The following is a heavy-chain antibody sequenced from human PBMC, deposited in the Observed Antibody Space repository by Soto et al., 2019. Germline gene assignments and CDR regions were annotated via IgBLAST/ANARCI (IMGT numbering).Heavy chain of an antibody. D-gene: IGHD6-13*01. CDR3: ARDTPWEYSRSWKPH. Sequence: GSLRLSCAASGFTFSSYSMNWVRQAPGKGLEWVSYISSSSSTIYYADSVKGRFTISRDNAKNSLYLQMNSLRAEDTAVYYCARDTPWEYSRSWKPHWGQGTLVTVSS. V-gene: IGHV3-48*01. CDR2: ISSSSSTI. J-gene: IGHJ4*02. CDR1: GFTFSSYS.